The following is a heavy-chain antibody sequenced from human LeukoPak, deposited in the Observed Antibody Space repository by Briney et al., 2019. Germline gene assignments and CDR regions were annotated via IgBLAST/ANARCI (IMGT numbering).Heavy chain of an antibody. CDR3: AKGGRWLLGSLYFDY. V-gene: IGHV3-53*05. D-gene: IGHD5-12*01. Sequence: GGSLRLSCAASGFTVSANYMSWVRQAPAKGLEWVSVIYMNGFTYHSDSVKGRFTISRDDSKNTVYLQMNSLRAEDTAVYYCAKGGRWLLGSLYFDYGGKGALVTVSS. CDR1: GFTVSANY. J-gene: IGHJ4*02. CDR2: IYMNGFT.